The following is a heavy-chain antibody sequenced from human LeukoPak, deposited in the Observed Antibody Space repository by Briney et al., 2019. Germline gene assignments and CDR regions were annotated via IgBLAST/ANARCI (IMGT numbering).Heavy chain of an antibody. J-gene: IGHJ4*02. V-gene: IGHV3-23*01. Sequence: PGGSLRLSCAASGLTFSSYAMSWVRQAPGKGLEWVSAISGSGGSTYYADSVKGRFTISRDNSKNTLYLQMNSLRAEDTAVYYCAKDSGGSYYEGFDYWGQGTLVTVSS. CDR2: ISGSGGST. D-gene: IGHD1-26*01. CDR1: GLTFSSYA. CDR3: AKDSGGSYYEGFDY.